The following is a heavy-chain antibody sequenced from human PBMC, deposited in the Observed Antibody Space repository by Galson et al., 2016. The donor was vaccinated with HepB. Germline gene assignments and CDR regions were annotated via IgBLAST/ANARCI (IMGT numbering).Heavy chain of an antibody. Sequence: SLRLSCAASGFTFDDYAMHWVRHSPGKGLEWVAGINWTSGTGFYADSVKGRFTISRDNNRNSIYLQMANLSVEDTAFYFCARDPYQWLSKYYFDYWGQGALVTVSS. CDR2: INWTSGTG. CDR3: ARDPYQWLSKYYFDY. V-gene: IGHV3-9*01. D-gene: IGHD6-19*01. J-gene: IGHJ4*02. CDR1: GFTFDDYA.